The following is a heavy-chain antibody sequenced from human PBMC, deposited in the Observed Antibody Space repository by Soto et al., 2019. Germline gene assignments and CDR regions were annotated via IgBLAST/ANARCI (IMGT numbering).Heavy chain of an antibody. V-gene: IGHV3-30*18. CDR2: ISYDGSNK. D-gene: IGHD6-19*01. J-gene: IGHJ6*02. Sequence: QEQLVESGGGVVQPGRSLRLSCAASGFTFTNYGIHWVRQAPGKGLEWVAVISYDGSNKYYADSVKGRFTISKDKYKKTLSLQMNSLREEDTGIYYCAKDRDLWLVGSYYYYGMDVWGQGTTVTVSS. CDR1: GFTFTNYG. CDR3: AKDRDLWLVGSYYYYGMDV.